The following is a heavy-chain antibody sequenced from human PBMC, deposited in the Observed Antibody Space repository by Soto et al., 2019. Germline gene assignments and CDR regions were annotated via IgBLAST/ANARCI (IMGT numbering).Heavy chain of an antibody. D-gene: IGHD3-10*01. Sequence: GGSLRLSCAASGFTFSTYSMNWVRQAPGKGLEWVSYISSSSSTIFYTDSVKGRFTVSRDNAKNSLYLQMNSLRPEDTGVYFCVRILQYFGAPRAYFDLWGRGTLVTVSS. CDR3: VRILQYFGAPRAYFDL. CDR2: ISSSSSTI. CDR1: GFTFSTYS. J-gene: IGHJ2*01. V-gene: IGHV3-48*01.